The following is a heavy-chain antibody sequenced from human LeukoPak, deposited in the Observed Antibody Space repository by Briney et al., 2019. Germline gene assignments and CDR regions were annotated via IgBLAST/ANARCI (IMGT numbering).Heavy chain of an antibody. V-gene: IGHV3-21*01. CDR2: ISSSSSYI. CDR1: GFTFSSYS. CDR3: ARDRVESILWFGESPGYYYYGMDV. D-gene: IGHD3-10*01. Sequence: GGSLRLSCAASGFTFSSYSMNWVRQAPGKGLEWVSSISSSSSYIYYADSVKGRFTISRDNAKNSLYLQMNSLRAEDTAVYYCARDRVESILWFGESPGYYYYGMDVWGQGTTVTVSS. J-gene: IGHJ6*02.